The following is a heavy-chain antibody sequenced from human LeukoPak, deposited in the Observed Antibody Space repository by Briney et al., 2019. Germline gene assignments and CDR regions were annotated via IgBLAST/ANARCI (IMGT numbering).Heavy chain of an antibody. CDR3: ARGLSGSYRNY. D-gene: IGHD1-26*01. CDR1: GFTFSSYE. CDR2: ISSSGSTI. V-gene: IGHV3-48*03. J-gene: IGHJ4*02. Sequence: GGSLRLSCAASGFTFSSYEMNWVRQAPGKGLEWVSYISSSGSTIYYADSVKGRFTISRDNAKNSLYLQMNSLRAEDTAAYYCARGLSGSYRNYWGQGTLVTVSS.